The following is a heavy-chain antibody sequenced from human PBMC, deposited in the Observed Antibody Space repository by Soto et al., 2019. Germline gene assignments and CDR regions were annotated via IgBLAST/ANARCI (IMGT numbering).Heavy chain of an antibody. Sequence: EVQLVESGGGLVHPGGSLRLSCAASGFTFSDYSMTWVRQAPGKGLEWVSNIYSTGGIAYYADAVKGRFSVSRDNAKKSVFLQMNSLSDEDTGVYYYARVPTGSTVTGWGQGTRVTFSS. J-gene: IGHJ4*02. D-gene: IGHD4-17*01. CDR3: ARVPTGSTVTG. CDR1: GFTFSDYS. CDR2: IYSTGGIA. V-gene: IGHV3-48*02.